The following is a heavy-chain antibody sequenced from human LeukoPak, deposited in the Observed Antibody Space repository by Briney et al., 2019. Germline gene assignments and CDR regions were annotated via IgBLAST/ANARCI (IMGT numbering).Heavy chain of an antibody. V-gene: IGHV3-30-3*01. CDR2: ISYDGSNK. CDR1: GFTFSSYA. Sequence: GGSLRLSCAASGFTFSSYAMHWVRQAPGKGLEWVAVISYDGSNKYYADSVKGRFTISRDNSKNTLYLQMNGLRAEDTAVYYCARDRGGGSYYYYGMDVWGQGTTVTVSS. D-gene: IGHD2-15*01. CDR3: ARDRGGGSYYYYGMDV. J-gene: IGHJ6*02.